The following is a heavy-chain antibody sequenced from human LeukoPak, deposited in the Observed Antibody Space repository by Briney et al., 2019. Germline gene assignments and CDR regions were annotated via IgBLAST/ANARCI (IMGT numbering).Heavy chain of an antibody. D-gene: IGHD3-10*01. Sequence: GGSLRLSCSASGFTFSSYAMHWVRQAPGKGLEYVSGINDNGGTTYYADSVKGRFTISRDNSKNTLSLQMSSLRAEDTALYYCARDRGGRGPTTTDYWGQGTLVTVSS. V-gene: IGHV3-64D*09. CDR2: INDNGGTT. J-gene: IGHJ4*02. CDR3: ARDRGGRGPTTTDY. CDR1: GFTFSSYA.